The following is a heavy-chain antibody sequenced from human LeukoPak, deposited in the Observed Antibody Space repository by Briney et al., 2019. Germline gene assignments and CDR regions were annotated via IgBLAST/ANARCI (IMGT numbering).Heavy chain of an antibody. V-gene: IGHV1-2*02. D-gene: IGHD3-10*01. J-gene: IGHJ4*02. CDR2: INPNSGGT. Sequence: PEASVKVSCKASGYTFTGYYMHWVRQAPGQGLEWMGWINPNSGGTNYAQKFQGRVTITRDTSISTAYMELSRLRSDDTAVYYCARSPYGSGSYYIYWGQGTLVTVSS. CDR3: ARSPYGSGSYYIY. CDR1: GYTFTGYY.